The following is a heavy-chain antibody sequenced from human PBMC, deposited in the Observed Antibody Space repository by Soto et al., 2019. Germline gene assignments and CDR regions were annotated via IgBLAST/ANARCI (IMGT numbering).Heavy chain of an antibody. CDR2: INHSGST. V-gene: IGHV4-34*01. Sequence: ASETLSLTCAVYGGSFSGYYWSWIRQPPGKGLEWIGEINHSGSTNYNPSLKSRVTISVDTSKNQFSLKLSSVTAADTAVYYCARGRRLAVAARGYYYYYMDVWGKGTTVTVSS. CDR1: GGSFSGYY. CDR3: ARGRRLAVAARGYYYYYMDV. J-gene: IGHJ6*03. D-gene: IGHD6-19*01.